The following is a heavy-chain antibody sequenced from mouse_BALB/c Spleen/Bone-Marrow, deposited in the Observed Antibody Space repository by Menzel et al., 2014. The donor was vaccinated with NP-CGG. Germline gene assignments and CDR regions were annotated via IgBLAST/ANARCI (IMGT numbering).Heavy chain of an antibody. V-gene: IGHV1-63*02. CDR1: GYTSTNYW. CDR3: ARRGTGVDY. CDR2: IYPGGGYT. J-gene: IGHJ2*01. Sequence: QVQLKESGAELVRPGTSVKISCKASGYTSTNYWLGWVKQRPGHGLEWIGDIYPGGGYTNYNEKFKGKATLTADTSSSSAYMQLSSLTSEDSAVYFCARRGTGVDYWGQGTTLTVSS. D-gene: IGHD4-1*01.